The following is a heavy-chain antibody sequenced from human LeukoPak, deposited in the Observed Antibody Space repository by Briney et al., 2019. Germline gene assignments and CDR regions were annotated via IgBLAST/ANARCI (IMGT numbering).Heavy chain of an antibody. CDR3: AKDQATFGIYDYGMDV. Sequence: GGSLRLSCAASGFALSSHWMTWVRQVPGRGPEWVANVNRDGSETYYLDSVRGRFTISRDNAKKSLYLQMNSLRDEDTALYYCAKDQATFGIYDYGMDVWGQGTKVTVSS. D-gene: IGHD3-3*01. CDR2: VNRDGSET. V-gene: IGHV3-7*03. J-gene: IGHJ6*02. CDR1: GFALSSHW.